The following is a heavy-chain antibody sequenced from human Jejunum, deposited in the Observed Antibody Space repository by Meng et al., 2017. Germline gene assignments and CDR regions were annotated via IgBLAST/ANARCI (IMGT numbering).Heavy chain of an antibody. CDR2: ISYSGST. J-gene: IGHJ4*02. CDR3: ARHFSGSGTWFFDS. CDR1: GGSISGSYDY. Sequence: QLQLQESGAGLGKAPETLSLTCTGSGGSISGSYDYWGWIRQPPGKGLDWTGTISYSGSTYYNPSLTSRVTISMDTSKNQFSLKLSSVTAADTAVYYCARHFSGSGTWFFDSWGQGALVTVSS. V-gene: IGHV4-39*01. D-gene: IGHD3-10*01.